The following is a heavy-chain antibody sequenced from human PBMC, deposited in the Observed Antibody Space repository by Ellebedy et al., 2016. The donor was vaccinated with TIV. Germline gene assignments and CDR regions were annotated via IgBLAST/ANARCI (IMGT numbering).Heavy chain of an antibody. CDR1: GGSISSGDYY. CDR3: ARGIVPAARNYYYYMDV. D-gene: IGHD2-2*01. J-gene: IGHJ6*03. Sequence: SETLSLXXTVSGGSISSGDYYWSWIRHPPGKGLEWIGYIYYSGSTYYNPSLKSRVTISVDTSKNQFSLKLSSVTAADTAVYYCARGIVPAARNYYYYMDVWGKGTTVTVSS. V-gene: IGHV4-30-4*01. CDR2: IYYSGST.